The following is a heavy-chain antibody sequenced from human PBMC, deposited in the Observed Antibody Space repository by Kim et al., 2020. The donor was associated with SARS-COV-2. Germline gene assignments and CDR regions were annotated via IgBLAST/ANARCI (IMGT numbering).Heavy chain of an antibody. CDR3: ARGTYGSLSGDAFDI. V-gene: IGHV3-66*01. Sequence: ADSVKGRFNISRDNSKNTLYLQMNSLRAEDTAVYYCARGTYGSLSGDAFDIWGQGTMVTVSS. D-gene: IGHD3-10*01. J-gene: IGHJ3*02.